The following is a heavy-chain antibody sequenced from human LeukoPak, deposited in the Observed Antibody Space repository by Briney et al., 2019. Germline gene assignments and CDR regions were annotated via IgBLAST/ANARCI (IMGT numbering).Heavy chain of an antibody. J-gene: IGHJ6*02. Sequence: GASVKVSCKASGYTFTSYGISWVRQAPGQGLEWMGWISAYNGNTNYAQKLQGRVTMTTDTSTSTAYMELRSLRSDDTAVYYCARDGGSYWQPTRYYYGMDVWGQGTTVTVSS. D-gene: IGHD1-26*01. CDR1: GYTFTSYG. V-gene: IGHV1-18*01. CDR3: ARDGGSYWQPTRYYYGMDV. CDR2: ISAYNGNT.